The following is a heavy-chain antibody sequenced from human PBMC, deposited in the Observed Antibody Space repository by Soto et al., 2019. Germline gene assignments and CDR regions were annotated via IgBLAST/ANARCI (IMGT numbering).Heavy chain of an antibody. CDR1: GYTFTGYY. CDR2: INPNSGGT. Sequence: ASVKVSCKASGYTFTGYYMHWVRQAPGQGLEWMGWINPNSGGTNYAQKFQGRVTMTRDTSISTAYMELSRLRSDDTAVYYCARESHYYGSGGYYNVDHHIDYWGQGTLVTVSS. J-gene: IGHJ4*02. D-gene: IGHD3-10*01. V-gene: IGHV1-2*02. CDR3: ARESHYYGSGGYYNVDHHIDY.